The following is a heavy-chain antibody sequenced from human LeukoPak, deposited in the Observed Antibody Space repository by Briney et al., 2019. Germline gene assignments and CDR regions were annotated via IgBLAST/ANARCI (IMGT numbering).Heavy chain of an antibody. D-gene: IGHD1-26*01. V-gene: IGHV4-4*07. Sequence: SETLSLTCTVSGGSISSYYWNWIRQPAGKGLEWIGRIYTSGSTNYNPSLKSQVTMSVDTSKNQFSLKLSSVTAADTAVYYCARDLGVGATPASDYYFDYWGQGTLVTVSS. CDR3: ARDLGVGATPASDYYFDY. CDR2: IYTSGST. CDR1: GGSISSYY. J-gene: IGHJ4*02.